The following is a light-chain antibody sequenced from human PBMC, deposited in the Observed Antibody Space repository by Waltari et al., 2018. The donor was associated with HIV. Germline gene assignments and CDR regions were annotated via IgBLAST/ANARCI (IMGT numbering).Light chain of an antibody. CDR1: QSVSSN. Sequence: EIVMTQSPATLSVSPGETATLSCRASQSVSSNLAWYQQKLGQAPRLLIYGASTRATGIPASFIGSGSGTEFTLTISSLQSEDFAVYYCQQYDNWPFTFGQGTKLEIK. CDR3: QQYDNWPFT. J-gene: IGKJ2*01. CDR2: GAS. V-gene: IGKV3-15*01.